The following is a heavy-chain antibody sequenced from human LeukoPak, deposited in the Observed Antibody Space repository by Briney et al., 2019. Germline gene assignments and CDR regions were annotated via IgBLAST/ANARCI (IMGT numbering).Heavy chain of an antibody. CDR1: GFTFSSYA. CDR3: AKGRGYSYGSDAFDI. CDR2: ISGSGGST. D-gene: IGHD5-18*01. J-gene: IGHJ3*02. Sequence: GGSLRLSCAASGFTFSSYAMSWVRQAPGKGLEWVSAISGSGGSTYYADSVKGRFTISRDNSKNTPYLQMNSLRAEDTAVYYCAKGRGYSYGSDAFDIWGQGTMVTVSS. V-gene: IGHV3-23*01.